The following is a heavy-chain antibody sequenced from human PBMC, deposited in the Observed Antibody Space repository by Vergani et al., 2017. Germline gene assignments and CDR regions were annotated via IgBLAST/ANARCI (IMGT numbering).Heavy chain of an antibody. CDR3: ARGGTYSSGRGYYYYMDV. Sequence: QLQLQESGSGLVKPSQTLSLTCAVSGGSISSGGYSWSWIRQPPGKGLEWIGYIYHSGSTYYNPSLKSRVTISVDTSKNQFSLKLSSVTAADTAVYYCARGGTYSSGRGYYYYMDVWGKGTTVTVSS. V-gene: IGHV4-30-2*01. CDR2: IYHSGST. CDR1: GGSISSGGYS. J-gene: IGHJ6*03. D-gene: IGHD6-19*01.